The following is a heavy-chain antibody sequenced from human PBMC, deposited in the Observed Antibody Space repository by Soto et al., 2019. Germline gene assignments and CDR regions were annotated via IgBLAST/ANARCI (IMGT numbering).Heavy chain of an antibody. CDR2: IYYTGTT. V-gene: IGHV4-61*03. D-gene: IGHD6-13*01. Sequence: SESLSLTCTVSGGSVNSSFFYWGWVRQPPGLGLEWIGYIYYTGTTNYNPSLASRVAISVDTSKKHFTLKLRTLTAADTARYYCAGVTTSSGWSFFDSWGQGILVTVSS. CDR1: GGSVNSSFFY. J-gene: IGHJ4*02. CDR3: AGVTTSSGWSFFDS.